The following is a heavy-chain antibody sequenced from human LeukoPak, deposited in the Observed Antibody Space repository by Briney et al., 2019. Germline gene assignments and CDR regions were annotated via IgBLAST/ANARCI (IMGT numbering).Heavy chain of an antibody. D-gene: IGHD3-3*01. CDR1: GGTFSSYA. J-gene: IGHJ6*03. V-gene: IGHV1-69*05. CDR3: ARVVLRFLEWTENYYYYYMDV. Sequence: GASVKVSCKASGGTFSSYAISWVRQAPGQGLEWMGGIIPIFGTANYAQKFQGRVTITTDESTSTAYMELSSLRSEDTAVYYCARVVLRFLEWTENYYYYYMDVWGKGTTVTVSS. CDR2: IIPIFGTA.